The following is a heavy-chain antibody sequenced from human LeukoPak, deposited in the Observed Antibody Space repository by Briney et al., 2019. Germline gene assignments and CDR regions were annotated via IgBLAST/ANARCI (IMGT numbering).Heavy chain of an antibody. CDR1: GFTVSSNY. Sequence: GGSLRLSCAASGFTVSSNYMSWVRQAPGKGLEWVSVIYSGGSTYYADSVKGRFTISRDNSKNTLYLQMNSLRAEDTAVYYCARVSCGGSCYYYYYIDVWGKGTTVTVSS. J-gene: IGHJ6*03. V-gene: IGHV3-53*01. CDR3: ARVSCGGSCYYYYYIDV. D-gene: IGHD2-15*01. CDR2: IYSGGST.